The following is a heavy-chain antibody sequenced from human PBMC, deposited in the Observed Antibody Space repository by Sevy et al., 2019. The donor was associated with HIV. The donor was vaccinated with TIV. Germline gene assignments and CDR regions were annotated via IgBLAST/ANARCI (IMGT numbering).Heavy chain of an antibody. J-gene: IGHJ2*01. Sequence: ASVKVSCQASGYTFDNYDINWVRQATGQGLEWMGWMNPNSGNTGYAEKFQGRVTMSRVSSIRTAYMELNGLTSEDTAVYYCTRGLSFTYAKRGDWLNWYFDAWGRGTLVTVSS. CDR1: GYTFDNYD. CDR3: TRGLSFTYAKRGDWLNWYFDA. D-gene: IGHD2-21*02. V-gene: IGHV1-8*01. CDR2: MNPNSGNT.